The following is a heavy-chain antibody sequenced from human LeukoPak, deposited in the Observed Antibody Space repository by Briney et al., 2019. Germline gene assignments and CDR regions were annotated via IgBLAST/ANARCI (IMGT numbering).Heavy chain of an antibody. J-gene: IGHJ4*02. D-gene: IGHD1-26*01. CDR1: GYTFTDYY. Sequence: ASVKVSCKASGYTFTDYYLHWVRQAPGQGLEWMGWINPNSGGTNYAQKFQGRVTMTRDTSISTAYMELSRLRSDDTAVYYCARAQDSGSYYSFDYWGQGTLVTVSS. CDR2: INPNSGGT. CDR3: ARAQDSGSYYSFDY. V-gene: IGHV1-2*02.